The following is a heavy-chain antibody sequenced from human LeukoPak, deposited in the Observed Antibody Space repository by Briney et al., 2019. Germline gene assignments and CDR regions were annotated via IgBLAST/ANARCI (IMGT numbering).Heavy chain of an antibody. J-gene: IGHJ4*02. V-gene: IGHV3-7*02. CDR1: GFTVRSNW. CDR3: AKCYFVDFI. CDR2: INQDGSEK. Sequence: PGGSLRLSCAASGFTVRSNWMIWVRQPPGKGPEWVAHINQDGSEKNYADSVKGRFTVSRGNAKNSLYQQMNILAAEATAVFYCAKCYFVDFIWGLGTLVTVS. D-gene: IGHD2/OR15-2a*01.